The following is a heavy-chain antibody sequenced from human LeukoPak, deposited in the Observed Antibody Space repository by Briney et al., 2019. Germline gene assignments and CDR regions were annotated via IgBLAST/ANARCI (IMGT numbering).Heavy chain of an antibody. CDR1: GFTFSSYG. CDR3: ARGDGYNDAEYLQH. Sequence: GGSLRLSCAASGFTFSSYGMHWVRQAPGKGPEWVAVIWYDGSNKYYGDSVKGRFTISRDNSKKTLYLQMNSLRVEDTAVYYCARGDGYNDAEYLQHWGQGTLVTVS. CDR2: IWYDGSNK. D-gene: IGHD5-24*01. J-gene: IGHJ1*01. V-gene: IGHV3-33*08.